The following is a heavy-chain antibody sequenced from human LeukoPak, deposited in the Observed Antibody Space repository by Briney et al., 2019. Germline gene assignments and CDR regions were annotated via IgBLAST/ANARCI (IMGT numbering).Heavy chain of an antibody. CDR1: GYTFTGYY. Sequence: GASVKVSRTASGYTFTGYYMNWVRQAPGQGLEWMGWINPNSGGTKYAQKFQGRVTVTRDTSTSTVYMELSRLRSDDTAVYYCATGEYSSGYLLGHWGQGTLVIVSS. CDR2: INPNSGGT. J-gene: IGHJ4*02. V-gene: IGHV1-2*02. D-gene: IGHD3-22*01. CDR3: ATGEYSSGYLLGH.